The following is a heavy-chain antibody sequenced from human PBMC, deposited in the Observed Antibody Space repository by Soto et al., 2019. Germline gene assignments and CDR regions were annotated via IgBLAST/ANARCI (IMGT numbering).Heavy chain of an antibody. D-gene: IGHD3-22*01. J-gene: IGHJ6*02. CDR1: GYTFTNSG. CDR2: IGAYNGHT. Sequence: ASVKVSCKASGYTFTNSGISWVRQAPGQGLEWMGWIGAYNGHTKYAQKLQGRVTMTTDTSTSTAYMELRSLKSDDTAVYYCAREDYYDSSGYLPVRYYFGMDVWGLGTTVTVSS. CDR3: AREDYYDSSGYLPVRYYFGMDV. V-gene: IGHV1-18*01.